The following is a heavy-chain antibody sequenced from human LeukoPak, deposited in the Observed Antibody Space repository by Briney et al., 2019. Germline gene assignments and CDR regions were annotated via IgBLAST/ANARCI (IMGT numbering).Heavy chain of an antibody. J-gene: IGHJ4*02. CDR1: GYTFTSYD. CDR2: MNPNSGNT. Sequence: ASVKVSCKASGYTFTSYDINWVRQATEQGLEWMGWMNPNSGNTGYAQKFQGRVTITRNTSISTAYMELSSLRSEDTAVYYCARSSKMSSATYYFDYWGQGTLVTVSS. D-gene: IGHD1-26*01. V-gene: IGHV1-8*03. CDR3: ARSSKMSSATYYFDY.